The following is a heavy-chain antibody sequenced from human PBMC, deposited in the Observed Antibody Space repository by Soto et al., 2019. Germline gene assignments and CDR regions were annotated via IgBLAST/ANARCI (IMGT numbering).Heavy chain of an antibody. Sequence: SETLSLTCTVSGGSISSYYWSWIRQPPGKGLEWIGYIYYSGSTNYNPSLKSRVTISVDTSKNQFSLKLSSVTAADTAVYYCAREPREMATNNYYYYGMDVWGQGTTVTVSS. V-gene: IGHV4-59*01. D-gene: IGHD5-12*01. CDR2: IYYSGST. CDR3: AREPREMATNNYYYYGMDV. J-gene: IGHJ6*02. CDR1: GGSISSYY.